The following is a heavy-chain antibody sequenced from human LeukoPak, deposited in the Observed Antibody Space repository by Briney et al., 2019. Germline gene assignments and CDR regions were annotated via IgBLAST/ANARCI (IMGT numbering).Heavy chain of an antibody. CDR2: INHSGST. J-gene: IGHJ3*02. V-gene: IGHV4-34*01. CDR3: ARELESSSWYRSNAFDI. D-gene: IGHD6-13*01. Sequence: SETLSLTCAVYGGSFSGYYWSWIRQHPGKGLEWIGEINHSGSTNYNPSLKSRVTISVDTSKNQFSLKLSSVSAADTAVFYCARELESSSWYRSNAFDIWGQGTMVTVSS. CDR1: GGSFSGYY.